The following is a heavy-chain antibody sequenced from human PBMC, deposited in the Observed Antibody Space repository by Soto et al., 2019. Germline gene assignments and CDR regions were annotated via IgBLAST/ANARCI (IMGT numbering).Heavy chain of an antibody. J-gene: IGHJ6*02. D-gene: IGHD4-4*01. CDR1: GFTFSSYS. CDR3: ARDTVSYYYYGMDV. Sequence: EVQLVESGGGLVKPGGSLRLSCAASGFTFSSYSMNWVRQAPGKGLEWVSSISSSSGYIYYADSVKGRFTISRDNAKNSLYLQMNSLRAEDTAVYYCARDTVSYYYYGMDVWGQGTTVTVSS. V-gene: IGHV3-21*01. CDR2: ISSSSGYI.